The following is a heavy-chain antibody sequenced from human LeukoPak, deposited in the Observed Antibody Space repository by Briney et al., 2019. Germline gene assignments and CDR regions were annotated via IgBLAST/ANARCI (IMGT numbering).Heavy chain of an antibody. CDR3: AKGWFGGKYFDY. J-gene: IGHJ4*02. Sequence: GGSLRLSCAASGFTFSSYWMSWVRQAPGKGLEWVASIKHDVSEKYYVDSVKGRFTISRDNAKNSLYLQMNSLRAEDTAMYYCAKGWFGGKYFDYWGQGTLVTVSS. CDR1: GFTFSSYW. CDR2: IKHDVSEK. D-gene: IGHD3-10*01. V-gene: IGHV3-7*03.